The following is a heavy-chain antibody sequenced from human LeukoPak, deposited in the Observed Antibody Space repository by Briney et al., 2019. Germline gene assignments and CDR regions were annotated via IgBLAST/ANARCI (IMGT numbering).Heavy chain of an antibody. CDR1: GFTFSSYS. CDR3: ARAGRFGESFRDYYYYIDV. Sequence: PPGGSLRLSCAVSGFTFSSYSMNWVRQAPGKGLEWVSYISSSSSNIDYADSVKGRFTISRDNAKNSLYLQMNSLRAEDTAVYFCARAGRFGESFRDYYYYIDVWGKGTTVTVSS. V-gene: IGHV3-48*01. J-gene: IGHJ6*03. D-gene: IGHD3-10*01. CDR2: ISSSSSNI.